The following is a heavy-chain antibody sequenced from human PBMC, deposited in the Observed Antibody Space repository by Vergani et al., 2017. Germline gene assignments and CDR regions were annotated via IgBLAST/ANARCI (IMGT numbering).Heavy chain of an antibody. CDR1: GFTFSSYS. V-gene: IGHV3-48*01. J-gene: IGHJ3*02. CDR2: ISSSSSTI. Sequence: EVQLVESGGGLVQPGGSLRLSCAASGFTFSSYSMNWVRQAPGKGLEWVSYISSSSSTIYYADSVKGRFTISRDNAKNSLYLQMNSLRAEDTAVYYCAGRKRTAMVRGTHGHLDAFDIWGQGTMVTVSS. D-gene: IGHD3-10*01. CDR3: AGRKRTAMVRGTHGHLDAFDI.